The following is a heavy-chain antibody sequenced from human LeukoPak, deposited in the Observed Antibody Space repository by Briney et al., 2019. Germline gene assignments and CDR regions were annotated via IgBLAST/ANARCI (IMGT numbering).Heavy chain of an antibody. CDR2: ISSSSSYI. J-gene: IGHJ3*02. V-gene: IGHV3-21*01. CDR3: ASGALVGVIIAFDI. D-gene: IGHD3-10*01. CDR1: GFTFSSYS. Sequence: GGSLRLSCAASGFTFSSYSMNWVRQAPGKGLEWVSSISSSSSYIYYADSVKGRFTISRDNAKNSLYLQMNSLRAEDTAVYYCASGALVGVIIAFDIWGQGTMVTVSS.